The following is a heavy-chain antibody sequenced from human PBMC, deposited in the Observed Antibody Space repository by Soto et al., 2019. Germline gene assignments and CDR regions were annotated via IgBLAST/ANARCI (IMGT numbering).Heavy chain of an antibody. CDR1: GFTFSSYW. CDR3: ARENYFDY. V-gene: IGHV3-7*04. CDR2: IKQDGSER. J-gene: IGHJ4*02. Sequence: GESLKISCAASGFTFSSYWMGWVRQTPAKGLEWVANIKQDGSERYYVDSVKGRFTISRDNAKNSLYLQMNSLRAEDTAVYYCARENYFDYWGQGTLVTVSS.